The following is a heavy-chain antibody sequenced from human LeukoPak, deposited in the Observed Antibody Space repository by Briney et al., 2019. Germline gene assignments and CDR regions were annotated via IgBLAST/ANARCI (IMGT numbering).Heavy chain of an antibody. Sequence: GGSLRLSCVASGFRFSDYYMSWIRQAPGKGLEWVSSISSSSSYIYYADSVKGRFTISRDNAKNSLYLQMNSLRAEDTAVYYCATNYDFWSGYQGSFDYWGQGTLVTVSS. V-gene: IGHV3-11*06. D-gene: IGHD3-3*01. CDR3: ATNYDFWSGYQGSFDY. J-gene: IGHJ4*02. CDR2: ISSSSSYI. CDR1: GFRFSDYY.